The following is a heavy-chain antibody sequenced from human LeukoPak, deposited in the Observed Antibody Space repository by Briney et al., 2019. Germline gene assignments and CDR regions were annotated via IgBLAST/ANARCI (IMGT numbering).Heavy chain of an antibody. V-gene: IGHV4-39*07. CDR2: IYYSGST. CDR1: GGSISSRSYY. J-gene: IGHJ4*02. D-gene: IGHD1-1*01. Sequence: SETLSLTCTVSGGSISSRSYYWGWIRQPPGKGLEWIGSIYYSGSTYYNPSLKSRVTISVDTSKNQFSLKLSSVTAADTAVYYCARRTTAFDYWGQGTLVTVSS. CDR3: ARRTTAFDY.